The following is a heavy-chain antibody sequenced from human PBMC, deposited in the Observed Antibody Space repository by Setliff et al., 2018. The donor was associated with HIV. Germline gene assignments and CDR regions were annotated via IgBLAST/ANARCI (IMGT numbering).Heavy chain of an antibody. CDR1: GFSITSGYY. CDR2: IYHNGNT. J-gene: IGHJ5*02. Sequence: SETLSLTCDVSGFSITSGYYWGWIRQPPGKGLNWIANIYHNGNTNYSPSLKSRVTISVDTSKNQFSLKLSTVTAADTAVYYCARNDYGSGTYNWFDPWGQGSLVTVSS. CDR3: ARNDYGSGTYNWFDP. D-gene: IGHD3-10*01. V-gene: IGHV4-38-2*01.